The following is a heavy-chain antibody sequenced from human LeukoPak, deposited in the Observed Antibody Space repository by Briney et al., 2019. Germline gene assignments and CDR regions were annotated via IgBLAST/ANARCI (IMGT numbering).Heavy chain of an antibody. D-gene: IGHD2-21*02. J-gene: IGHJ4*02. CDR2: INPNSGGT. CDR3: ARLCGAACYAPASDY. Sequence: ASVKVSCKASGYTFTGYYMHWVRQAPGQGLEWMGWINPNSGGTKYAQKFQGRVTMTRDTSIGTAYMELSRLTSDDTAVYYCARLCGAACYAPASDYWGQGTLVTVSS. V-gene: IGHV1-2*02. CDR1: GYTFTGYY.